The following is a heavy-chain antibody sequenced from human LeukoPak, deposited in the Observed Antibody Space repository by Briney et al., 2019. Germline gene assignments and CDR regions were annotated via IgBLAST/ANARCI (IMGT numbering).Heavy chain of an antibody. Sequence: GGSLRLSCAASGFTFNNAWIHWVRQAPGKGLEWVGRIKSKADGGTTDYAAPVKDRFIMSRDDAKNMLYLQMNSLKIEDTAVYYCTTDRRDSSGWYGGFDYWGQGTLVTVSS. CDR3: TTDRRDSSGWYGGFDY. CDR2: IKSKADGGTT. J-gene: IGHJ4*02. V-gene: IGHV3-15*07. CDR1: GFTFNNAW. D-gene: IGHD6-19*01.